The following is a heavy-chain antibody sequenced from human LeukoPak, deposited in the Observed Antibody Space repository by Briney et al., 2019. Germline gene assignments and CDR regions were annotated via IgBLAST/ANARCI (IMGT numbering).Heavy chain of an antibody. Sequence: ASVEVSCKASGYTFTRYGISWVRQAPGQGLEWMGWISAYNGNTNYAQKLQGRVTMTTDTSTSTAYMELRSLRSDDTAVYSCARRLEAYYYGSWFDPWGQGTLVTVSS. CDR2: ISAYNGNT. V-gene: IGHV1-18*01. J-gene: IGHJ5*02. D-gene: IGHD3-10*01. CDR3: ARRLEAYYYGSWFDP. CDR1: GYTFTRYG.